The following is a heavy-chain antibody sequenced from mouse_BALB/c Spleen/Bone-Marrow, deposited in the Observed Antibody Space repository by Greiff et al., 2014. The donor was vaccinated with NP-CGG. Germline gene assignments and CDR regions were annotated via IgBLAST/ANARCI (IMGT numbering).Heavy chain of an antibody. D-gene: IGHD1-1*01. V-gene: IGHV1-80*01. Sequence: VKLVESGAELVRPGSSVKISCKSSGYSFSNYWMNWMKQRPGQGLEWIGQIYPGDGDTNYNGKFKGKATLTADKSSSTAYVQLSSLTSEDSAVYFCASRGDYSYAMDYWGQGTSVTVSS. CDR1: GYSFSNYW. CDR2: IYPGDGDT. CDR3: ASRGDYSYAMDY. J-gene: IGHJ4*01.